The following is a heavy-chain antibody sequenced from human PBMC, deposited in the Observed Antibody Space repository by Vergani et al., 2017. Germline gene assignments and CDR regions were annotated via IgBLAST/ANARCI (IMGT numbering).Heavy chain of an antibody. V-gene: IGHV3-23*01. Sequence: LQLQESGPGLVKPSETLSLTCTVSGGSISSSSYYWGWIRQAPGKGLEWVSAISGSGGSTYYADSVKGRFTISRDNSKNTLYLQMNSLRAEDTAVYYCARDIGGEPPMADLWFDPWGQGTLVTVSS. CDR2: ISGSGGST. CDR3: ARDIGGEPPMADLWFDP. D-gene: IGHD3-16*01. J-gene: IGHJ5*02. CDR1: GGSISSSSYY.